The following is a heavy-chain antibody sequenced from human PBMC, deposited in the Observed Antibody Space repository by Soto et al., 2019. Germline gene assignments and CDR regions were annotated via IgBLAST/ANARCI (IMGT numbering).Heavy chain of an antibody. CDR1: GFSFYDSD. Sequence: EVQLVESGGGLVDPGGSLRLSCTGSGFSFYDSDMTWVRQAPGKGLEWVSSISSGGSFMFYAESFKGRFTISRNNAKNSLFLQMNSLRVEDTSIYYCARKHSSDATGYDYFDSWGQGTLVTVSS. D-gene: IGHD3-3*01. CDR2: ISSGGSFM. J-gene: IGHJ4*02. V-gene: IGHV3-21*01. CDR3: ARKHSSDATGYDYFDS.